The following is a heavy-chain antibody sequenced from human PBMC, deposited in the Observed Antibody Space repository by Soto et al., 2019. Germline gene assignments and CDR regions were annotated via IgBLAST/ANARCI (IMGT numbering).Heavy chain of an antibody. CDR1: GFMFSNNG. V-gene: IGHV3-30*03. Sequence: QVQLVESGGGVVHPGRSLSLSCAGSGFMFSNNGMHWIRRAPGKGLEWVAFISYDGSETFYADSVKGRFTISRDNSKSTLFLHMSSLKNEDTAVYYCAITSVADASFDYWGQVTLVTVSS. D-gene: IGHD4-4*01. J-gene: IGHJ4*02. CDR2: ISYDGSET. CDR3: AITSVADASFDY.